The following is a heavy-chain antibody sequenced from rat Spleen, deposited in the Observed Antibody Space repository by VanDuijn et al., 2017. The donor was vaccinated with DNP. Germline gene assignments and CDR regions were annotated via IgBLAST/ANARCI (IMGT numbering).Heavy chain of an antibody. CDR2: MRYEGDNT. J-gene: IGHJ4*01. CDR3: ARWPGYNPPYAMDA. CDR1: GFTFSDYY. V-gene: IGHV5S11*01. Sequence: EVQLVESGGGLVQPGRSLKLSCTASGFTFSDYYMAWVRQAPTKGLEWVAYMRYEGDNTYYRDSVKGRFTISRDNAKSTLYLQMDSLRSEETATYYCARWPGYNPPYAMDAWGQGTSVTVSS. D-gene: IGHD1-4*01.